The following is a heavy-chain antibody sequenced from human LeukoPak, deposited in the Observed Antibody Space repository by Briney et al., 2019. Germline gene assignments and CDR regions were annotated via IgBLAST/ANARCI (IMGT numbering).Heavy chain of an antibody. D-gene: IGHD3-10*01. J-gene: IGHJ4*02. CDR3: AKDRGSGSNPSPLLDY. Sequence: GGSLRLSCAVSGFIFSSYGMHWVRQAPGKGLEWVAAISYDESNKYYAESVKGRFTISRDNYKNTLYLQMNSLRAEDTAVYYCAKDRGSGSNPSPLLDYWGRGILVTVSS. V-gene: IGHV3-30*18. CDR2: ISYDESNK. CDR1: GFIFSSYG.